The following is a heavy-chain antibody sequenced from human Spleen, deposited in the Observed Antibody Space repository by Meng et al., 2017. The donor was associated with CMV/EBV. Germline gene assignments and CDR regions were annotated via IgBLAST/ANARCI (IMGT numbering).Heavy chain of an antibody. CDR1: FSDSA. V-gene: IGHV3-73*01. Sequence: FSDSAMHWVRLASGKGLEWVARIRSKANNYATSYAMSVKGRFTISRDDSKDTAYLQMNSLQTEDTALYYCSTSYYDVLTGAPSWFDPWGQGTPVTVSS. J-gene: IGHJ5*02. D-gene: IGHD3-9*01. CDR2: IRSKANNYAT. CDR3: STSYYDVLTGAPSWFDP.